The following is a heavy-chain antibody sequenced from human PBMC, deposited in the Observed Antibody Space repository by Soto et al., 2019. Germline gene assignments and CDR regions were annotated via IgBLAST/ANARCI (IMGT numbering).Heavy chain of an antibody. CDR3: ARGRFEAAGYYYYGMDV. D-gene: IGHD6-13*01. CDR1: GFTFSGYG. Sequence: PGGSLRLSCAASGFTFSGYGMHWVRQSPGKGLEWVAVISYDGSNKYYADSVKGRFTISRDNSKNTLYLQMNSLRAEDTAVYYCARGRFEAAGYYYYGMDVWGQGTTVTVSS. V-gene: IGHV3-30-3*01. J-gene: IGHJ6*02. CDR2: ISYDGSNK.